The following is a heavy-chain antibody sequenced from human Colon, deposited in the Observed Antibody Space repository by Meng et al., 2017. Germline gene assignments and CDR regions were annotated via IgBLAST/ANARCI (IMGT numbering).Heavy chain of an antibody. V-gene: IGHV3-7*01. CDR3: ARDPGYGAYDI. J-gene: IGHJ3*02. CDR2: IKEDGTKI. Sequence: GESLKISCAASGFRFSVSWMAWVRQTPRKGLECVANIKEDGTKIYHSDSVKGRFTISRDNTKNSLYLQMNNLGAEETALYYCARDPGYGAYDIWGQGTMVTVSS. D-gene: IGHD5-18*01. CDR1: GFRFSVSW.